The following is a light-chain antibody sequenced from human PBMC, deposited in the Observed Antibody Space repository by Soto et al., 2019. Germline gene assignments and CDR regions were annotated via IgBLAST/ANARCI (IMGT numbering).Light chain of an antibody. CDR1: SSDVGGYNY. V-gene: IGLV2-14*03. CDR2: DVS. Sequence: SVLTHPASVSASPEQSITISCTGTSSDVGGYNYVSWYQQYPGKAPKLMIYDVSHRPSGVSNRLSGSKSGNTASLTISGLQPEDEADYYCSSYTSSDTYFFGTGTKGHRP. J-gene: IGLJ1*01. CDR3: SSYTSSDTYF.